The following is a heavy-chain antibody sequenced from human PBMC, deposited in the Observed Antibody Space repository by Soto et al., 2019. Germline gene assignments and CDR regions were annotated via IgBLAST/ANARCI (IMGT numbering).Heavy chain of an antibody. Sequence: PSETLSLTCTVSGGSISSSSYYWGWIRQPPGKGLEWIGSIYYSGSTYYNPSLKSRVTISVDTSKNHFSLNLNSVTAADTAAYYCARGGNYFGSGMRYWGQGTLVTVSS. J-gene: IGHJ4*02. CDR3: ARGGNYFGSGMRY. CDR2: IYYSGST. D-gene: IGHD3-10*01. V-gene: IGHV4-39*02. CDR1: GGSISSSSYY.